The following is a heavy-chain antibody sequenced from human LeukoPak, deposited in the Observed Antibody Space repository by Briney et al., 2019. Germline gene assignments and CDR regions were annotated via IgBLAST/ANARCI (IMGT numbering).Heavy chain of an antibody. CDR2: ISAYNGNT. CDR3: ARVGYCSSTSCYRIDY. D-gene: IGHD2-2*01. CDR1: GYGFTIYG. V-gene: IGHV1-18*01. J-gene: IGHJ4*02. Sequence: GASVTVSLKCSGYGFTIYGISWMRHAHAQGLERVGLISAYNGNTNYAQKLQGRVTMNTDTSTSTAYMELRSLRSDGTAVYYCARVGYCSSTSCYRIDYWGQGTLVTVSS.